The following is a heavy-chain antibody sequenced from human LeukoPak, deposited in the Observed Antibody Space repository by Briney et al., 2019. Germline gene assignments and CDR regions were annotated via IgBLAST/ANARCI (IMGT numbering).Heavy chain of an antibody. CDR1: GFTFDDYG. D-gene: IGHD2-2*01. V-gene: IGHV3-20*04. J-gene: IGHJ5*02. Sequence: TGGSLRLSCAASGFTFDDYGRSWVRLAPGKGLEGVSGINWNGGSTDYADSVKRRFTISRDNAKNSLYLQMNSLRAADTAVYYCARGYQVVFWFDPGGRGTLLTVSS. CDR3: ARGYQVVFWFDP. CDR2: INWNGGST.